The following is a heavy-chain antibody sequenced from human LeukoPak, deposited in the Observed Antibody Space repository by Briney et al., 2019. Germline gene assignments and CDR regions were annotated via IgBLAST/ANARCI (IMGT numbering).Heavy chain of an antibody. Sequence: PSETLSRTCTVSGGSISSYYWSWIRQPPGKGLEWIGYIYYSGSTNYNPSLKSRVTISVDTSKNQFSLKLSSVTAADTAVYYCASMYSSAPNFDYWGQGTLVTVSS. CDR2: IYYSGST. D-gene: IGHD6-25*01. CDR3: ASMYSSAPNFDY. V-gene: IGHV4-59*01. J-gene: IGHJ4*02. CDR1: GGSISSYY.